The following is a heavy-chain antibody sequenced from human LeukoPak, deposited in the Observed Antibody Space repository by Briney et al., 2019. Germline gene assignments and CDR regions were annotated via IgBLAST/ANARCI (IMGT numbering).Heavy chain of an antibody. V-gene: IGHV3-30*18. Sequence: GGSLSLSCAASGFTFSSYGMHWVRQAPGKGLEWVAVISYDGSNKYYADSVKGRFTISRDNSKNTLYLQMNSLRAEDTAVYYCAKRGGPAARVDYWGQGTLVTVSS. CDR1: GFTFSSYG. CDR2: ISYDGSNK. J-gene: IGHJ4*02. CDR3: AKRGGPAARVDY. D-gene: IGHD2-15*01.